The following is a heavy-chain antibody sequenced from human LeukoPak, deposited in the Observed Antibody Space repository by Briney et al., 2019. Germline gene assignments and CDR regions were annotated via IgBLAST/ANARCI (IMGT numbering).Heavy chain of an antibody. CDR3: ARDGDTSGNPLDY. D-gene: IGHD3-22*01. CDR1: GFTFSSYA. V-gene: IGHV3-30*04. CDR2: ISYDGSNK. Sequence: PGGSLRLSCAASGFTFSSYAMHWVRQAPGKGLEWVAVISYDGSNKYYADSVKGRFTISRDNSKNTLYLQMNSLRAEDTAVYYCARDGDTSGNPLDYWGQGTLVTVSS. J-gene: IGHJ4*02.